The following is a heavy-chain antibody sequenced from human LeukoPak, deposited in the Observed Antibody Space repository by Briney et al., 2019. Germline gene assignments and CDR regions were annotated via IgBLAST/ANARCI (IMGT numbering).Heavy chain of an antibody. CDR2: IYSSGST. V-gene: IGHV4-4*07. CDR3: ARASGWQLTFDY. CDR1: GGSISSYY. D-gene: IGHD6-19*01. J-gene: IGHJ4*02. Sequence: SETLSLTCTVSGGSISSYYWSWIRQPVGKGLEWIGRIYSSGSTNYSPSLQSRVTMSLDTSKNQLSLKLRSVTAADTAVYYCARASGWQLTFDYWGQGTLVTVSS.